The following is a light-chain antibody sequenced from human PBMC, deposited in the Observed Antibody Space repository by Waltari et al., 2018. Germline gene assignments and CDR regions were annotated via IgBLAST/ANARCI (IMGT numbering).Light chain of an antibody. J-gene: IGLJ2*01. CDR1: TGHSDFA. V-gene: IGLV4-69*01. CDR2: LNSDGSP. Sequence: QPVLTQSPSASASLGASVKLTCTLSTGHSDFAIAWHQQQPERGPRYLMKLNSDGSPTKGDEIPDLFSGSSSGAERYLTISSLQSEDEAAYYCQTWGSGIVTFGGGTQLTVL. CDR3: QTWGSGIVT.